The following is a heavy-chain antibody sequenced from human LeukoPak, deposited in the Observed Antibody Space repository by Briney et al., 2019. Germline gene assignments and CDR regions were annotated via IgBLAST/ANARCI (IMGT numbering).Heavy chain of an antibody. Sequence: SETLSLTCTVSGGSISSYYWSWIRQPPGKGLEWLGYIYYSGSTNYNPSLKSRVTISVDTSKNQFSLKLSSVTAADTAVYYCARGSYGSGSYLGLNWFDPWGQGILVTVSS. CDR1: GGSISSYY. D-gene: IGHD3-10*01. CDR2: IYYSGST. V-gene: IGHV4-59*01. J-gene: IGHJ5*02. CDR3: ARGSYGSGSYLGLNWFDP.